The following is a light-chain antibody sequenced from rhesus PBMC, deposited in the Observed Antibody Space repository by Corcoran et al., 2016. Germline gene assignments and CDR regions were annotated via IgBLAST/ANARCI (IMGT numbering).Light chain of an antibody. V-gene: IGKV1-74*01. CDR2: KAS. CDR3: QHTYGTPYS. J-gene: IGKJ2*01. CDR1: ENIYNY. Sequence: DIQMTQSPSSLSASVGDRVTITCRASENIYNYLNWYQHKPGKAPKLLIYKASTLQSGVPSRFSGSGAGTDYSCTISSLQSADVATYYCQHTYGTPYSFGQGTKVEIK.